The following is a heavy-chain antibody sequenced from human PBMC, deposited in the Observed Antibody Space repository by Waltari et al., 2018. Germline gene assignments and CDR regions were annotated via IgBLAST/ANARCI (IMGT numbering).Heavy chain of an antibody. CDR1: GGSISSYY. D-gene: IGHD2-2*01. V-gene: IGHV4-59*01. CDR2: IYYSGST. CDR3: ARVNIVVVPAAMRTGYYYYMDV. J-gene: IGHJ6*03. Sequence: QVQLQESGPGLVKPSETLSLTCTVSGGSISSYYWSWIRQHPGKGLEWIGYIYYSGSTNYNPSLKSRVTISVDTSKNQFSLKLSSVTAADTAVYYCARVNIVVVPAAMRTGYYYYMDVWGKGTTVTVSS.